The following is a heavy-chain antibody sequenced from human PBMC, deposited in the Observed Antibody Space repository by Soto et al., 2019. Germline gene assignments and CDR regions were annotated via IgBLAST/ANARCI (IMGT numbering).Heavy chain of an antibody. D-gene: IGHD3-9*01. J-gene: IGHJ4*02. CDR2: ISSSNSTI. CDR1: GFTFSSYS. CDR3: ARAHDILTGYYFDY. V-gene: IGHV3-48*01. Sequence: GGSLRLSCAASGFTFSSYSMNWVRQAPGKGLEWVSYISSSNSTIYYADSVKGRFTISRDNAKNSLYLQMNSLRAEDTAVYYCARAHDILTGYYFDYWGQGTLVTVSS.